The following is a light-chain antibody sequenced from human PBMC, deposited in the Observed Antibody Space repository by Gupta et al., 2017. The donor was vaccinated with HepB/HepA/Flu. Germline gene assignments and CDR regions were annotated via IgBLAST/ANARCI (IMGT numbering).Light chain of an antibody. CDR2: GAS. V-gene: IGKV3-15*01. CDR1: QSVSNN. J-gene: IGKJ5*01. CDR3: QQYNNWLIT. Sequence: IATTSSPAPLTVFPGERATLSCRTSQSVSNNLAWYQQKPGQAPRLLIYGASTRTTGIPARFSGAGSGTQFTLTISSLQSEDFAVYYCQQYNNWLITFGQGTRLEIK.